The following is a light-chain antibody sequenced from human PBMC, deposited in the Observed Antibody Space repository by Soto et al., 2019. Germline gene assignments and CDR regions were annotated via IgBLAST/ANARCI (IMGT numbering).Light chain of an antibody. Sequence: QSALTQPASVSGSPGQAITISCSGTSSDVGAFNYVSWYQQHPGKAPKLMIYDVSNRPSGVSNRFSGSKSGNTASLTISGLRAEDEADYYCNSYTSSSYYVFGTGTKLTVL. V-gene: IGLV2-14*03. J-gene: IGLJ1*01. CDR1: SSDVGAFNY. CDR3: NSYTSSSYYV. CDR2: DVS.